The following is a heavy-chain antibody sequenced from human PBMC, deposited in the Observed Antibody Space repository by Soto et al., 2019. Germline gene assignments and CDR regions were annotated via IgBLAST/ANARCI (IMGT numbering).Heavy chain of an antibody. J-gene: IGHJ4*02. Sequence: QVQLVQSGVEVQKPGASVKVSCKASGYTFSSYVINWLRQAPGQGLEWMGWISPYNGNTNYGQNLQGRVTMTTDTSTSIVDMELRSLRSDDTAVYYCARECGVWGIFRYFAYWGQVPLVTVS. V-gene: IGHV1-18*04. D-gene: IGHD3-16*02. CDR3: ARECGVWGIFRYFAY. CDR1: GYTFSSYV. CDR2: ISPYNGNT.